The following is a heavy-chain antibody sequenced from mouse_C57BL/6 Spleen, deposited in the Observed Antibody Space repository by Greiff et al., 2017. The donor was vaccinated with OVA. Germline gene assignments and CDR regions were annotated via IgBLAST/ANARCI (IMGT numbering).Heavy chain of an antibody. J-gene: IGHJ2*01. Sequence: QVQLQQSGAELAKPGASVKLSCKASGYTFTSYWMHWVKQRPGQGLEWIGYINPSGGYTKYTQKFKGQATFTGDKSSSTAYMQLSNLTYEDSAVYYCATTSDCDYWGQGTTLTVSS. CDR3: ATTSDCDY. V-gene: IGHV1-7*01. CDR1: GYTFTSYW. CDR2: INPSGGYT. D-gene: IGHD6-1*01.